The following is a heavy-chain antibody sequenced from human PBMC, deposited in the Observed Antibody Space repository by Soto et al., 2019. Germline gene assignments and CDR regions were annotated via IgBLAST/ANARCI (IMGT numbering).Heavy chain of an antibody. V-gene: IGHV4-38-2*01. D-gene: IGHD5-18*01. CDR3: VHTGYSYDPFGY. Sequence: SETLSLTCSVSGYSISSGYYWGWIRQPPGKGLRWIGSIYHSGSTYYNPSLKSRRTITKDTSKNQVVLTMTNMDPVDTATYYCVHTGYSYDPFGYWGRGTLFTVAS. J-gene: IGHJ4*02. CDR2: IYHSGST. CDR1: GYSISSGYY.